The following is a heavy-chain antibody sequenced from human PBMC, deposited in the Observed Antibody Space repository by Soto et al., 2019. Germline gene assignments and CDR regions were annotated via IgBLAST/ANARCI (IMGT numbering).Heavy chain of an antibody. CDR2: INHSGST. D-gene: IGHD3-10*01. Sequence: QVQLQQWGAGLLKPSETLSLTCRVYGGSLSGYYWNWVRQTPGRGLEWIGEINHSGSTTYNPSLKSRVSISLDTSKNQFSLNLNSVTAADTAVYYCARVVVFHYGSGPFDLWGRGTPVTVSS. J-gene: IGHJ2*01. CDR1: GGSLSGYY. V-gene: IGHV4-34*01. CDR3: ARVVVFHYGSGPFDL.